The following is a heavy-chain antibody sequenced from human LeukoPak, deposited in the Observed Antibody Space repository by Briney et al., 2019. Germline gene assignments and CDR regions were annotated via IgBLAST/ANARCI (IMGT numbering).Heavy chain of an antibody. CDR3: ARDLGTKGGYSNYGSVLGY. D-gene: IGHD4-11*01. CDR1: GYTFTSYG. CDR2: ISAYNGNT. J-gene: IGHJ4*02. V-gene: IGHV1-18*01. Sequence: ASVKVSCKASGYTFTSYGISWVRQAPGQGLEWMGWISAYNGNTNYAQKLQGRVTMTTDTSTSTAYMELSSLRSEDTAVYYCARDLGTKGGYSNYGSVLGYWGQGTLVTVSS.